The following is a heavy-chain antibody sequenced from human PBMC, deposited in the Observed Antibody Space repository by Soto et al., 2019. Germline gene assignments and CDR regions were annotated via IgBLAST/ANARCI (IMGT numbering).Heavy chain of an antibody. Sequence: ASVKVSCKASGYTFTSYGISWVRQAPGQGLEWMGWISAYNGGTNYAQKFQGWVTMTRDTSISTAYMELSRLRSDDTAVYYCAREGNYGDYDYNYWGQGTLVTVSS. J-gene: IGHJ4*02. CDR2: ISAYNGGT. CDR1: GYTFTSYG. V-gene: IGHV1-18*01. CDR3: AREGNYGDYDYNY. D-gene: IGHD4-17*01.